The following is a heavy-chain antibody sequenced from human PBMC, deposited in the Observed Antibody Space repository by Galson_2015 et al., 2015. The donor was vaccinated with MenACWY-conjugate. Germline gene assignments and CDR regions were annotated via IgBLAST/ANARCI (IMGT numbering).Heavy chain of an antibody. J-gene: IGHJ3*02. CDR1: GYTFTSYG. D-gene: IGHD3-22*01. CDR3: ASTQSPYSLSIRYYEGGADAFEI. Sequence: QSGAEVKKPGASVKASCKASGYTFTSYGISWVRQAPGQGLEWMGWISAYNGNTNYAQKLQGRVTMTTDTSTSTAYMELRSLRSDDTAVYYCASTQSPYSLSIRYYEGGADAFEIWGQGTMVTVSS. CDR2: ISAYNGNT. V-gene: IGHV1-18*01.